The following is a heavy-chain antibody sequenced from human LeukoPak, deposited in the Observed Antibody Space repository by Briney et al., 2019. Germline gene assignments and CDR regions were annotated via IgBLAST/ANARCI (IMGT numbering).Heavy chain of an antibody. CDR2: IYYSGST. J-gene: IGHJ2*01. Sequence: PPRTLCLSCAVSGVSISSSSYTWGWIRPPPGKGLEWIGSIYYSGSTYYNPSLKSRVTISVDTSKNQFSLKLSSVTAADTAVYYCARHGVGLAVWYFDLWGRGTLVTVSS. CDR3: ARHGVGLAVWYFDL. CDR1: GVSISSSSYT. V-gene: IGHV4-39*01. D-gene: IGHD3/OR15-3a*01.